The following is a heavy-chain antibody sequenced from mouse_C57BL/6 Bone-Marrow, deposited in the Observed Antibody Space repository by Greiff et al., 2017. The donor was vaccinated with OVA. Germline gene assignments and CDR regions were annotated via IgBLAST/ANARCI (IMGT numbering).Heavy chain of an antibody. CDR3: ARGGRVAY. CDR2: IYPGDGDT. Sequence: QVQLQQSGPELVKPGASVKISCKASGYAFSSSWMNWVKQRPGKGLEWIGRIYPGDGDTNYNGKFKGKATLTADKSSSTAYMQLSSLTSEDSAVDFCARGGRVAYWGRGTLVTVSA. CDR1: GYAFSSSW. V-gene: IGHV1-82*01. J-gene: IGHJ3*01.